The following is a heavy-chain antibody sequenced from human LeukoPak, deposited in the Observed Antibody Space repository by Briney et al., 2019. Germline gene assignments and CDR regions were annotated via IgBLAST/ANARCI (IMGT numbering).Heavy chain of an antibody. J-gene: IGHJ4*02. Sequence: GGSLRLSCAASGFTFSSYAMSWVRQAPGKGLEWVSAISGSGGSTYYADSVKGRFTISRDNSKNTLYLQMNSLSAEDTAVYYCAKGEWELLSYAGYWGQGTLVTVSS. CDR3: AKGEWELLSYAGY. V-gene: IGHV3-23*01. D-gene: IGHD1-26*01. CDR1: GFTFSSYA. CDR2: ISGSGGST.